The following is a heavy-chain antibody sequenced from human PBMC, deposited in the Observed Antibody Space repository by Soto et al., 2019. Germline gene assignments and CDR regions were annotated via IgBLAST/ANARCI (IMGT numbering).Heavy chain of an antibody. D-gene: IGHD3-10*01. V-gene: IGHV3-74*01. CDR1: GFIFSSYF. J-gene: IGHJ4*02. CDR3: SRGYYGPDY. CDR2: IDNDGGTT. Sequence: EVQLVESGGGSVQPGGSLRLSCAASGFIFSSYFMYWVRQAPGKGLVWVSRIDNDGGTTNYADSVKGRFTISRDNAKNTLYLQMNSLRAEDTAVYYCSRGYYGPDYWGQGILVTVSS.